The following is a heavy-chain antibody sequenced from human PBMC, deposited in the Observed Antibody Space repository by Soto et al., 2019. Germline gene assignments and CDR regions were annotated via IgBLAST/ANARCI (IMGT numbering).Heavy chain of an antibody. V-gene: IGHV4-59*08. J-gene: IGHJ4*02. CDR2: IYYSGST. CDR1: GGSISSYY. Sequence: QVQLQESGPGLVKPSETLSLTCTVSGGSISSYYWSWIRQPPGKGLEWIGYIYYSGSTNYNPSLKSRVTISVDTSKNQFSLKLSFVTAADTAVYYCARLLAVAGTLHFDYWGQGTLVTVSS. D-gene: IGHD6-19*01. CDR3: ARLLAVAGTLHFDY.